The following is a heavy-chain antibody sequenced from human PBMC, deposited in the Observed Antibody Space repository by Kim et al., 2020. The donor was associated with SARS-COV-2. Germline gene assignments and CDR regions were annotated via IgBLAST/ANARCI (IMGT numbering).Heavy chain of an antibody. CDR1: GFTFGTYG. V-gene: IGHV3-30*03. Sequence: GESLRLSCEASGFTFGTYGMHWVRQFPGKGLEWVALISYDGNKKYYADSAKGRFTISRDNSKNTMYLQMNSLTTEDTAVYFCARRMIGVLDSWGQGTLVTVSS. CDR2: ISYDGNKK. D-gene: IGHD3-22*01. J-gene: IGHJ4*02. CDR3: ARRMIGVLDS.